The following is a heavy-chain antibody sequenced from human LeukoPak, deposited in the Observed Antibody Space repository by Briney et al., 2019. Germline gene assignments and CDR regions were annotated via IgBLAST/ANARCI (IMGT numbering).Heavy chain of an antibody. CDR1: GGSISSYY. D-gene: IGHD4-23*01. V-gene: IGHV4-59*01. CDR2: IYYSGST. J-gene: IGHJ5*02. CDR3: ARIEDYGGNSVNH. Sequence: SETLSLTCTVSGGSISSYYWSWIRKPPGKGLEWIGYIYYSGSTNYNPSLKSRVTISVDTSKNQFSLKLSSVTAADTAVYYCARIEDYGGNSVNHWGQGTLVTVSS.